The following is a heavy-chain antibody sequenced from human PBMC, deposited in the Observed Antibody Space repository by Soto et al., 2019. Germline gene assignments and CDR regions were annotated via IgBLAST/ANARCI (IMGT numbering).Heavy chain of an antibody. CDR2: IYGAGDT. CDR3: ARGEYSTSFFLYGMDV. Sequence: GGSLRLSCAASGFAVRVNYVNWVRHAAGKGLEWVSSIYGAGDTYYADSVRGRFTISSDNSKDMVYLRIHSLRIDDTAIYYCARGEYSTSFFLYGMDVWGQGTTVTVSS. D-gene: IGHD2-2*01. CDR1: GFAVRVNY. V-gene: IGHV3-53*01. J-gene: IGHJ6*02.